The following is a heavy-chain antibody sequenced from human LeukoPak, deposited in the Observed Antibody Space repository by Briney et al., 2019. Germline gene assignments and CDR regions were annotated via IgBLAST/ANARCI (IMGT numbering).Heavy chain of an antibody. Sequence: RPGGSLRLSCAASAFTFDDYGMSWARQAPGKGLEWVAGINWNGGRTGYADSVKGRFTISRDNAKNSLYLQMNSVRAEDTALYSCARVYAYGERKYWYFDLWGRGTLVTVSS. CDR2: INWNGGRT. D-gene: IGHD4-17*01. CDR3: ARVYAYGERKYWYFDL. CDR1: AFTFDDYG. V-gene: IGHV3-20*04. J-gene: IGHJ2*01.